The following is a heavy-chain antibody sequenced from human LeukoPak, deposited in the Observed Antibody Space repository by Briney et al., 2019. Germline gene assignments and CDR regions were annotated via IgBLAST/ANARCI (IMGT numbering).Heavy chain of an antibody. V-gene: IGHV1-2*02. D-gene: IGHD1-26*01. Sequence: ASVKVSCKASGYTFTGYYMHWVRQAPGQGLEWMGWINPNSGGTNYAQKFQGRVTMTRDTSISTAYMELSRLRSDDTAVYYCARDPLYSGSYYYYYYYMDVWGKGTTVTVSS. J-gene: IGHJ6*03. CDR3: ARDPLYSGSYYYYYYYMDV. CDR1: GYTFTGYY. CDR2: INPNSGGT.